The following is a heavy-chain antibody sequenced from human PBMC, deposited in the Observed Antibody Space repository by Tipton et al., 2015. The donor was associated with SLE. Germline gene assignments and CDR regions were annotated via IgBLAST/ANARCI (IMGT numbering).Heavy chain of an antibody. CDR2: IYTSGST. CDR3: AEGLRDSSSSVPRTHFDL. Sequence: LRLSCTVSGGSISSGSYYWSWIRQPAGKGLEWIGRIYTSGSTNYNPSLKSRVTISVDTSKNQFSLKLSSVTAADTAVYYCAEGLRDSSSSVPRTHFDLWGRGTLVTVSS. D-gene: IGHD6-6*01. J-gene: IGHJ2*01. CDR1: GGSISSGSYY. V-gene: IGHV4-61*02.